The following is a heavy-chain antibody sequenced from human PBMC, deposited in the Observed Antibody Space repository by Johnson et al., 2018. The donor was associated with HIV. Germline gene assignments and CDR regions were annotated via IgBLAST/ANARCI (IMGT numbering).Heavy chain of an antibody. V-gene: IGHV3-30*04. CDR1: GFTFSSYA. J-gene: IGHJ3*02. Sequence: QVQLVESGGGVVQPGRSLRLSCAASGFTFSSYAMHWVRQAPGKGLEWVAVISYDGSNKYYADSVKGRFTISRDNSNNTLYLQMNSLRAEDTAVYYCARGGEYSSSPGGYGAFDIWGQGTMVTVSS. CDR3: ARGGEYSSSPGGYGAFDI. CDR2: ISYDGSNK. D-gene: IGHD6-6*01.